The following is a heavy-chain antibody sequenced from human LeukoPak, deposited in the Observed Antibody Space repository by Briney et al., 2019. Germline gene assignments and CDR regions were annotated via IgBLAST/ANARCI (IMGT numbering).Heavy chain of an antibody. CDR2: ISSSGSTI. CDR3: ARGQRIGYSYGYVWFDP. V-gene: IGHV3-48*03. J-gene: IGHJ5*02. Sequence: GGSLRLSCAASGFTFSSYEMNWVRQAPGKGLEWVSYISSSGSTIYYADSVKGRFTISRDNAKNSLYLQMNSLRAEDTAVYYCARGQRIGYSYGYVWFDPWGQGTLVTVSS. D-gene: IGHD5-18*01. CDR1: GFTFSSYE.